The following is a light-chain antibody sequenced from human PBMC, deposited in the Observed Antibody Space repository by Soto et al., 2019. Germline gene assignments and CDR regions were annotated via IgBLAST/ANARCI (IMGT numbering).Light chain of an antibody. CDR2: GNN. V-gene: IGLV1-40*01. J-gene: IGLJ2*01. CDR3: QSHDTSLSVAV. Sequence: QPVLTQPPSVSGAPGQRVTISCTGSRSNIGAGYDVHWYQQLPGTAPKLLIYGNNNRPSGVPDRFSGSKSGTSASLAITGLQAEDEADYYCQSHDTSLSVAVFGGGTQLTVL. CDR1: RSNIGAGYD.